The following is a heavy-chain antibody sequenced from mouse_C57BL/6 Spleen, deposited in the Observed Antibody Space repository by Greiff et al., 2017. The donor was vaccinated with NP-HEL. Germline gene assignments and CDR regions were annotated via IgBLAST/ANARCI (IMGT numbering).Heavy chain of an antibody. CDR2: INPNNGGT. V-gene: IGHV1-26*01. J-gene: IGHJ2*01. Sequence: EVQLQQSGPELVKPGASVKISCKASGYTFTDYYMNWVKQSHGKSLEWIGDINPNNGGTSYNQKFKGKATLTVDKSSSTAYMELRSLTSEDSAVYYCAGNSFDYWGQSTTLTVSS. D-gene: IGHD2-1*01. CDR3: AGNSFDY. CDR1: GYTFTDYY.